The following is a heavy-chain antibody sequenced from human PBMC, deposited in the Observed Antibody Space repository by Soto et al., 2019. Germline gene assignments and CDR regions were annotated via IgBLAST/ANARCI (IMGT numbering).Heavy chain of an antibody. J-gene: IGHJ6*02. Sequence: GESLKISCKGSGYTFTNYWIGWVRQMPGKGPEWMGIIYPGDYDTKYNPSFQGQVTISADKSITTTYLHWSSLKASDTAIYYCAASIFYYGMDVWGQGTTVTVSS. CDR3: AASIFYYGMDV. CDR2: IYPGDYDT. V-gene: IGHV5-51*01. CDR1: GYTFTNYW.